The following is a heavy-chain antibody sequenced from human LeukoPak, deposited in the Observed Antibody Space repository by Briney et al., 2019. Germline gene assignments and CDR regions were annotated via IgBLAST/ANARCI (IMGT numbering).Heavy chain of an antibody. Sequence: SETLSLTCTVSGGSMSPYHWGWIRQPPGKGLEWTGYIYYSGSTNYNPSLKSRVTISVDTPKNQFSLKLSSVTAADTAVYYCARGKLPAGPYPDAFDIWGQGTMVTVSS. V-gene: IGHV4-59*01. D-gene: IGHD5-24*01. CDR1: GGSMSPYH. CDR2: IYYSGST. J-gene: IGHJ3*02. CDR3: ARGKLPAGPYPDAFDI.